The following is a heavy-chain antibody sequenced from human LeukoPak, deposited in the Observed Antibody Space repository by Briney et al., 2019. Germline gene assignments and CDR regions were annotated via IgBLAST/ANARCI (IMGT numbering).Heavy chain of an antibody. J-gene: IGHJ5*02. CDR2: IKGDGSEK. CDR3: AKKLGTPGP. V-gene: IGHV3-7*01. Sequence: GGSLTLSCAASGFTFSSYAMHWVRQAPGKGLEWVASIKGDGSEKYYVDSVKGRFTISRDNAKNSLYLQMNSLRGDDTAVYYCAKKLGTPGPWGQGTLVTVSS. CDR1: GFTFSSYA. D-gene: IGHD4-23*01.